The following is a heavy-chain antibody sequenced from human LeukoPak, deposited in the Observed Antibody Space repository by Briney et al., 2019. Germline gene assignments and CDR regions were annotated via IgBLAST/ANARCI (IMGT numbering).Heavy chain of an antibody. V-gene: IGHV3-33*06. CDR2: IWYDGSKT. D-gene: IGHD3-10*01. J-gene: IGHJ5*02. Sequence: GRSLRLSCAASGFTFSSHGMQWVRQAPGKGLEWVALIWYDGSKTNYVDSVMGRFTISRDGSKNTLYLQMDNLRVEDTAVYFCAKDLSYGSLWFDPWGQGTLVTVSS. CDR3: AKDLSYGSLWFDP. CDR1: GFTFSSHG.